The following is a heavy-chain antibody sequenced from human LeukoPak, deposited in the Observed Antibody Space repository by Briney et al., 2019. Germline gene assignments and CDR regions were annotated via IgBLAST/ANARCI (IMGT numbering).Heavy chain of an antibody. CDR1: GFTFSSYA. CDR3: AKTDCTSSSCYTIES. CDR2: ISDRGGDT. J-gene: IGHJ4*02. Sequence: GGSLRLSCAASGFTFSSYAMSWVRQAPGSGMEWVSVISDRGGDTSYADYGKGRFTISRDNSKNTLYLQMNSLRAEDTAVYYCAKTDCTSSSCYTIESWGQGTLVTVSS. V-gene: IGHV3-23*01. D-gene: IGHD2-2*02.